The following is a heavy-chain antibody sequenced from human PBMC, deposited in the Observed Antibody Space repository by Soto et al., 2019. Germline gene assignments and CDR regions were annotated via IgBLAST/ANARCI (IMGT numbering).Heavy chain of an antibody. Sequence: ASVKVSFKASGYTFTSYDINWVRQATGQGLEWMGWMNPNSGNTGYAQKFQGRVTMTRNTSISTAYMELSSLRSEDTAVYYCARGLRSTIFGVVIIRGYYYYGMDVWGQGTTVTVSS. CDR3: ARGLRSTIFGVVIIRGYYYYGMDV. J-gene: IGHJ6*02. D-gene: IGHD3-3*01. V-gene: IGHV1-8*01. CDR1: GYTFTSYD. CDR2: MNPNSGNT.